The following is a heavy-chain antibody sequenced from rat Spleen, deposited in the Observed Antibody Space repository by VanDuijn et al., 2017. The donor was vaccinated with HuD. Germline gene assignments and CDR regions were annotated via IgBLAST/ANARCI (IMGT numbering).Heavy chain of an antibody. V-gene: IGHV5-20*01. D-gene: IGHD1-4*01. J-gene: IGHJ2*01. Sequence: EVQLVESGGGLVQPGRSLKLSCAASGFTFSDYYMAWVRQAPTKGLEWVATNSSAGGRNFYRDSVKGRFTISRDNAKSTLYLQMDSLRSEDTATYYCATDGYPGTLFDYWGQGVMVTVSS. CDR1: GFTFSDYY. CDR3: ATDGYPGTLFDY. CDR2: NSSAGGRN.